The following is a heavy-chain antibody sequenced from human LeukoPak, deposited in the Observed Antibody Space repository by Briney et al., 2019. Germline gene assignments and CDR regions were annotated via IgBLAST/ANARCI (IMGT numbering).Heavy chain of an antibody. J-gene: IGHJ4*02. CDR1: GGSISSYY. CDR2: IYYSGST. Sequence: SETLSLTCTVPGGSISSYYWSWIRQPPGKEREGIGYIYYSGSTNYNPSLKSRVTVSVDTSKDQFSLKLSSVTAADTAVYYCARGYSSGYLYYFDYWGQGTLVTVSS. D-gene: IGHD3-22*01. CDR3: ARGYSSGYLYYFDY. V-gene: IGHV4-59*08.